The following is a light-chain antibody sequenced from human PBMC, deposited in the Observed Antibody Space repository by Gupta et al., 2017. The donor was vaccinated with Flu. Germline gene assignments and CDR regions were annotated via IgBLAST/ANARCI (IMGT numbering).Light chain of an antibody. J-gene: IGLJ2*01. CDR3: CSYAGGVV. Sequence: QSALTQPASVSGSPGQSIIIPCTGTSSVVGSYNLASWYQQHPGKVPKLLIYEESKRPSGVSNRFSGSRSGNTASLTISGLHAEDEAGYYGCSYAGGVVFGGGTKLTVL. V-gene: IGLV2-23*01. CDR1: SSVVGSYNL. CDR2: EES.